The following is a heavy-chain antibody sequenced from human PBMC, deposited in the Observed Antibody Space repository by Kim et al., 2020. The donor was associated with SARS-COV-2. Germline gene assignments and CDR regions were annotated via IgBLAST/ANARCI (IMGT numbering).Heavy chain of an antibody. D-gene: IGHD1-26*01. V-gene: IGHV4-59*01. J-gene: IGHJ4*02. CDR3: ARAEVGAEYYFDY. Sequence: YNPTLKSRVTISVDPSKNQFSLKLSSVTAADTAVYYCARAEVGAEYYFDYWGQGTLVTVSS.